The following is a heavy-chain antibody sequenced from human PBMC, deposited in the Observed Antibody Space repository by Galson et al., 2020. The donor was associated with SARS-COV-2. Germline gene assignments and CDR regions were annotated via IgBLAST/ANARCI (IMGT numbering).Heavy chain of an antibody. J-gene: IGHJ2*01. V-gene: IGHV4-38-2*02. Sequence: SKTLSLTCTVSGYSVSTTTYWGWVRQHPGRGLEWIRSVYPSGTTYYNPSLKSRVTISVDTSKNQFSLRLDSVTAADTALYYCARQGVNMIVLVSVPGWYFDLWGRGTLVTVSS. D-gene: IGHD3-22*01. CDR2: VYPSGTT. CDR1: GYSVSTTTY. CDR3: ARQGVNMIVLVSVPGWYFDL.